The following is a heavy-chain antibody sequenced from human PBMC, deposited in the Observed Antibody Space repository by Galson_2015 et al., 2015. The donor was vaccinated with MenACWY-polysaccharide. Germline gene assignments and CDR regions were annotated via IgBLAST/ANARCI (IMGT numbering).Heavy chain of an antibody. Sequence: SETLSLTCTVSGGSISNFYRSWIRQPPGKGLEWIGYIYYSGSTNYNPSLKSRVTISVDTSKNQFSLKLSSVTAADTAVYYCARHLTFDYWGQETLVTVSS. CDR3: ARHLTFDY. CDR2: IYYSGST. V-gene: IGHV4-59*01. D-gene: IGHD3-10*01. CDR1: GGSISNFY. J-gene: IGHJ4*02.